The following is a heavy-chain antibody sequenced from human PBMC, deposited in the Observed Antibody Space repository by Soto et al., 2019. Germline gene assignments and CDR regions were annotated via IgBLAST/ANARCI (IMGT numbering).Heavy chain of an antibody. CDR2: INPNSGGT. V-gene: IGHV1-2*04. J-gene: IGHJ5*02. D-gene: IGHD3-3*01. CDR1: GYTFTGYY. CDR3: ARGSPTIFFWFDP. Sequence: GASVKVSCKASGYTFTGYYMHWLRQAPGQGLEWMGWINPNSGGTNYAQKFQGWVTMTRDTSISTAYMELSRLRSDDTAVYYCARGSPTIFFWFDPWGQGTLVTAPQ.